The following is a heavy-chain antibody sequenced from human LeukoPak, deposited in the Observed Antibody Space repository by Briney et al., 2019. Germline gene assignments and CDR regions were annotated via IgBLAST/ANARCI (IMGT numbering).Heavy chain of an antibody. Sequence: SETLSLTCTVSGGSIGSYYWSWIRQPPGKGLEWIGYIYYSGSTNYNPSLKSRVTISVDTSKNQFSLKLSSVTAADTAVYYCARHTYYDFWSGYVFDYWGQGTLVTVSS. V-gene: IGHV4-59*01. CDR3: ARHTYYDFWSGYVFDY. D-gene: IGHD3-3*01. CDR2: IYYSGST. CDR1: GGSIGSYY. J-gene: IGHJ4*02.